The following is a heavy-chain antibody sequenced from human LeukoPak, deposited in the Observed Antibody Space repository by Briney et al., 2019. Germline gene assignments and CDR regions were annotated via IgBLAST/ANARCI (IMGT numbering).Heavy chain of an antibody. CDR3: ASGLYGGVFDN. J-gene: IGHJ4*02. V-gene: IGHV3-23*01. D-gene: IGHD4/OR15-4a*01. CDR2: ISTSSDST. Sequence: PGGSLRLSCVMSGFSFSNYAMNWVRQAPGKGVEWVSDISTSSDSTYHIESVRGRFTISRDNSKNTLYLQMNSLRVDDTAVYYCASGLYGGVFDNWGQGTLVTVSS. CDR1: GFSFSNYA.